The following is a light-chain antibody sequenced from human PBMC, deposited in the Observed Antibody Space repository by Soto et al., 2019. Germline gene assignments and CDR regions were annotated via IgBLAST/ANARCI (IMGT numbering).Light chain of an antibody. CDR1: SSDVGGYNY. Sequence: QSALTQPRSVSGSPGQSVTISCTGTSSDVGGYNYVSWYQQHPGKAPKLMIYDVSKRPSGVPDRFSGSKSGNTASLTISGLQAEDEADYYCCSYAGSYTFLSFGGGTKLTVL. J-gene: IGLJ3*02. V-gene: IGLV2-11*01. CDR3: CSYAGSYTFLS. CDR2: DVS.